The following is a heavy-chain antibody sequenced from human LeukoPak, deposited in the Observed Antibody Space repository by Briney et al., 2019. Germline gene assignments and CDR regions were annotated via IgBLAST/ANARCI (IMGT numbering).Heavy chain of an antibody. CDR3: ARDQWLQSDYYMDV. V-gene: IGHV3-21*01. CDR2: ITSSNNYI. J-gene: IGHJ6*03. Sequence: GGSLRLSCEASGFTFSTSWMYWVRQAPGKGLEWVSSITSSNNYIYYGDSVKGRFTISRDDAKNSLYLQMNSLRAEDTAVYYCARDQWLQSDYYMDVWGKGTTVTVSS. CDR1: GFTFSTSW. D-gene: IGHD5-18*01.